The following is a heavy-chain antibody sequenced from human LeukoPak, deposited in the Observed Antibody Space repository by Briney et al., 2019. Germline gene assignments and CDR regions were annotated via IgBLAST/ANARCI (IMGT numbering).Heavy chain of an antibody. CDR2: ISAYNGRT. CDR3: GRWAPNPNDS. CDR1: GYIFINHG. V-gene: IGHV1-18*01. J-gene: IGHJ5*01. Sequence: GASVKVSCKASGYIFINHGISWVRQAPGQGLEWMGWISAYNGRTEYAPKFQDRVTMTTDTSTTTAYMELRSLTSDDTAVYYCGRWAPNPNDSWGQGTLVTVS.